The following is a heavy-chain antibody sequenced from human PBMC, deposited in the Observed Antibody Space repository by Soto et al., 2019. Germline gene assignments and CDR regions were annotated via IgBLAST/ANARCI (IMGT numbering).Heavy chain of an antibody. D-gene: IGHD2-2*01. V-gene: IGHV4-34*01. CDR3: ARDRSARIVVVPAAMVGWFDP. J-gene: IGHJ5*02. Sequence: PSETLSLTCAVYGGSFSGYYWSWIRQPPGKGLEWIGEINHSGSTNYNPSLKSRVTISVDTSKNQFSLKLSSVTAADTAVYYCARDRSARIVVVPAAMVGWFDPWGKGTLVTVSS. CDR1: GGSFSGYY. CDR2: INHSGST.